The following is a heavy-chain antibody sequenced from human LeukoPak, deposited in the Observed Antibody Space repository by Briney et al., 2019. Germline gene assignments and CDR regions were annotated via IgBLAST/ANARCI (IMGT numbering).Heavy chain of an antibody. V-gene: IGHV4-59*01. CDR3: ARAKDYYDSSGYYFDP. D-gene: IGHD3-22*01. J-gene: IGHJ5*02. CDR1: GGSISSYY. Sequence: SETLSLTCTVSGGSISSYYWSWIRQPPGKGLEWIGYIYYSGSTNYNPSLKSRVTISVDTSKNQFSLKLSSMTAADTAVYYCARAKDYYDSSGYYFDPWGQGTLVTVSS. CDR2: IYYSGST.